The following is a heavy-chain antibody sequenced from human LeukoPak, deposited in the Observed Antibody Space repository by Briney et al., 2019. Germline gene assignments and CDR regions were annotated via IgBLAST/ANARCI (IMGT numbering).Heavy chain of an antibody. V-gene: IGHV1-69*06. J-gene: IGHJ6*03. CDR2: IIPIFGTA. CDR3: ASYYDSSGYYPYYYYYYMDV. D-gene: IGHD3-22*01. CDR1: GGTFSSYA. Sequence: SVKVSCKASGGTFSSYAISWVRQAPGQGLEWMGRIIPIFGTANYAQKFQGRVTITADKSTSTAYMELSRLRSEDTAVYYCASYYDSSGYYPYYYYYYMDVWGKGTTVTVSS.